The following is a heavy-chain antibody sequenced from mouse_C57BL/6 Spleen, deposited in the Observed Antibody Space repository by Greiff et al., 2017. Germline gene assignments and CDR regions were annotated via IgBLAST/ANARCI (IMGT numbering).Heavy chain of an antibody. J-gene: IGHJ4*01. CDR2: IYPGSGST. CDR1: GYTFTSYW. Sequence: QVQLQQSGAELVKPGASVKMSCKASGYTFTSYWITWVKQRPGQGLEWIGDIYPGSGSTNYNEKFKSKATLTVDTSSSTAYMQLSSLTSEDSAVYYCARDYGSSYVAMDYWGQGTSVTVSS. V-gene: IGHV1-55*01. D-gene: IGHD1-1*01. CDR3: ARDYGSSYVAMDY.